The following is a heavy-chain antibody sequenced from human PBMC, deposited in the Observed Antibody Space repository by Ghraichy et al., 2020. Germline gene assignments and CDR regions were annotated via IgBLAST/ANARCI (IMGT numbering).Heavy chain of an antibody. CDR2: INPSGGST. CDR1: GYTFTSYY. J-gene: IGHJ4*02. D-gene: IGHD3-16*02. Sequence: ASVKVSCKASGYTFTSYYMHWVRQAPGQGLEWMGIINPSGGSTSYAQKFQGRVTMTRDTSTSTVYMELSSLRSEDTAVYYWARPSALRLGELSTRWDYFDYWGQGTLVTVSS. V-gene: IGHV1-46*01. CDR3: ARPSALRLGELSTRWDYFDY.